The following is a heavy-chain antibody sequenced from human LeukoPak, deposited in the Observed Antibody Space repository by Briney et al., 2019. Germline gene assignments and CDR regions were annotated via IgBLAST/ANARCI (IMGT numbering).Heavy chain of an antibody. Sequence: ASVKVSCKASGYTFTGYYMHWVRQAPGQGLEWMGWINPNSGGTNYAQKFQGRVTMTRDTSISTAYMELSRLRSDDTAVYYCARASDGYSSSSPDYYYYYMDVWGKGTTVTVSS. CDR3: ARASDGYSSSSPDYYYYYMDV. CDR2: INPNSGGT. CDR1: GYTFTGYY. D-gene: IGHD6-6*01. J-gene: IGHJ6*03. V-gene: IGHV1-2*02.